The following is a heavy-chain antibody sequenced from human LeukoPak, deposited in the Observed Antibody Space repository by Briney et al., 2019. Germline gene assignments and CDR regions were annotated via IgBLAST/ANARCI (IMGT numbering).Heavy chain of an antibody. Sequence: GGSLRLSCAASGFTFSRYGMHWVRQAPGKGPEWVAVISYDGNSKYYVDSVKGRFTISRDNSKNTLYLQMNSLRAEDTAVYYCAKAANWGSFDYWGQGTLVTVSS. CDR3: AKAANWGSFDY. CDR2: ISYDGNSK. V-gene: IGHV3-30*18. J-gene: IGHJ4*02. D-gene: IGHD7-27*01. CDR1: GFTFSRYG.